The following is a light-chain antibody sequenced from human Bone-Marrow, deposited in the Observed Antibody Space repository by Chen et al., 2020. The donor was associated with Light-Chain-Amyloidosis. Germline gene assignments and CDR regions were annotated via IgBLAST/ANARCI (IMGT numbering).Light chain of an antibody. CDR3: SSYTITNTLV. CDR2: EVT. Sequence: QSALTPPASVSGSPVPAITIPCTETSSDVGGDNHVSRYQQHPDKASKLMIYEVTNRPSWVPDRFSGSKSDNTASLTISGLQTEDEADYFCSSYTITNTLVFGSGTRVTVL. CDR1: SSDVGGDNH. V-gene: IGLV2-14*01. J-gene: IGLJ1*01.